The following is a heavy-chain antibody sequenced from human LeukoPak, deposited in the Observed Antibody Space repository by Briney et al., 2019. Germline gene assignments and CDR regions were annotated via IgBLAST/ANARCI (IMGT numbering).Heavy chain of an antibody. CDR3: ARRLTQYDCFDP. V-gene: IGHV6-1*01. J-gene: IGHJ5*02. CDR2: TYYRSTWYN. D-gene: IGHD2-2*01. CDR1: GDSLSSSGVT. Sequence: SQTLSLTCVISGDSLSSSGVTWNWIRQSPSRGLEWLGRTYYRSTWYNDYAVSVRGRITVNPDTSKNQFSLHLSSVTPEDTAVYYCARRLTQYDCFDPWGQGILVTVSS.